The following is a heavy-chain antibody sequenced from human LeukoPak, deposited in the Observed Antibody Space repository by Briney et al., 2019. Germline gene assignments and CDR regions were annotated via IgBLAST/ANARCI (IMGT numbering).Heavy chain of an antibody. CDR1: GFTFSSYS. V-gene: IGHV3-21*01. CDR2: ISSSSSYI. D-gene: IGHD3-9*01. J-gene: IGHJ4*02. CDR3: ARVLDWFFDY. Sequence: GGSLRLPCAASGFTFSSYSMNWVRQAPGKGLEWVSSISSSSSYIYYADSVKGRFTISRDNAKNSLYLQMNSLRAEDTAVYYCARVLDWFFDYWGQGTLVTVSS.